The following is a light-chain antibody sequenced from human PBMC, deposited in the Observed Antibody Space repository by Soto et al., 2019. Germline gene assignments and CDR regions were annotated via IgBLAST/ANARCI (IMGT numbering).Light chain of an antibody. Sequence: DIQMTQSPSTLSASVGDRVTITCRASQSISSWLAWYQQKPGKAPKLLIYDASSLESGVPSRFSGSGPGTEFTLTISSLQPDDFATYYCQQYNSYLVTFGQGTKVDIK. CDR2: DAS. J-gene: IGKJ1*01. V-gene: IGKV1-5*01. CDR3: QQYNSYLVT. CDR1: QSISSW.